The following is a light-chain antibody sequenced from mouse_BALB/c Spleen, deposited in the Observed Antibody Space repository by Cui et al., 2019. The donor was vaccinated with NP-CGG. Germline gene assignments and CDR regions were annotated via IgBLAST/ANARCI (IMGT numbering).Light chain of an antibody. CDR1: TGAVTTSNY. J-gene: IGLJ1*01. CDR2: GTN. V-gene: IGLV1*01. Sequence: QAVVTQESALPTSPGETVTLTCRSSTGAVTTSNYANWVQEKPDHLFNGLIGGTNNRAPGVPARFSGSLIGDKAALTITGAQTEDEAIYFCDLWYSNHWVFGGGTKLTVL. CDR3: DLWYSNHWV.